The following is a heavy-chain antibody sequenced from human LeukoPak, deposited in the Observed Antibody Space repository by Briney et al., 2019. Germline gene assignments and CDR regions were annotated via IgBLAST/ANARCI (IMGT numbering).Heavy chain of an antibody. V-gene: IGHV3-30*02. CDR2: IRYDGSNK. Sequence: PGGSLRLSCAASGFTFSSYGMHWVRQAPGKGLEWVAFIRYDGSNKYYADSVKGRFTISRDNSKNTLYLQMNSLRAEDTAIYYCAKLRDFFDSSGQFDYWGQGTLVTVSS. CDR1: GFTFSSYG. J-gene: IGHJ4*02. D-gene: IGHD3-22*01. CDR3: AKLRDFFDSSGQFDY.